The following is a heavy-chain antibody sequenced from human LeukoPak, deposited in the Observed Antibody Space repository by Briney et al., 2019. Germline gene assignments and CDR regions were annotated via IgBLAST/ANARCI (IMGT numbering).Heavy chain of an antibody. CDR2: IKTKTDGGTT. CDR1: GFTFSSAW. D-gene: IGHD1-26*01. CDR3: ITRPNPVGY. Sequence: GGSLRLSCAASGFTFSSAWMSWVRQAPGKGQEWVGRIKTKTDGGTTDYAAPVKGRFTISRDDSKDTLYLQMNSLTTEDTAVYYCITRPNPVGYWGQGTLVTVSS. V-gene: IGHV3-15*01. J-gene: IGHJ4*02.